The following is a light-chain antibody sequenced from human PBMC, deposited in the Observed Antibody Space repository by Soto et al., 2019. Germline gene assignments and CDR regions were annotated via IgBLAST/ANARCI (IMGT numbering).Light chain of an antibody. CDR2: GVS. Sequence: EIVLTQSPGTLSLSPGEGATLFCRASQSVSSDYLGWYQQKPGQAPRLLIYGVSSRATGIPDRFSGSGSETDFTLTISRLEPEDFAVYYCQQYGNSPVTFGQGTKLEI. J-gene: IGKJ2*01. V-gene: IGKV3-20*01. CDR3: QQYGNSPVT. CDR1: QSVSSDY.